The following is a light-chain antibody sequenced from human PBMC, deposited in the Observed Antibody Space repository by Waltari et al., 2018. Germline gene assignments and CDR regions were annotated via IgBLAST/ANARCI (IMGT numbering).Light chain of an antibody. V-gene: IGKV3-15*01. CDR1: QSVSRQ. Sequence: EVVMTQSPATLSVSPGERVTLSCRASQSVSRQLVWYQQKPGQAPRLLIYGASTRASGIPDRVSGSGSGTEFTLTISSLQSEDLAVYYCQQHNDWAPVTFGQGTKLEIK. CDR2: GAS. CDR3: QQHNDWAPVT. J-gene: IGKJ2*01.